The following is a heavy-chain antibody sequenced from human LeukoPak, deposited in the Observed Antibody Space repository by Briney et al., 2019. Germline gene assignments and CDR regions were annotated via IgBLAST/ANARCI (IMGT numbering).Heavy chain of an antibody. CDR2: IYYNGYT. D-gene: IGHD1/OR15-1a*01. J-gene: IGHJ4*02. CDR1: GGSIGTYY. CDR3: ARDRHWTNDWVFDY. V-gene: IGHV4-59*13. Sequence: KSSETLSLTCTVSGGSIGTYYWSWIRQPPGKGVEGIGYIYYNGYTDYNPSLKSRVTISVHTSKNQFSLKLSSVTAADTAVYYCARDRHWTNDWVFDYWGQGTLVTVSS.